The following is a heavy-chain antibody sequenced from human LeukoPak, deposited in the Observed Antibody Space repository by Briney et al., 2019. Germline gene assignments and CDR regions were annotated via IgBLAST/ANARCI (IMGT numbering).Heavy chain of an antibody. J-gene: IGHJ4*02. CDR1: GFTFSSYG. D-gene: IGHD2-21*01. V-gene: IGHV3-30*03. CDR3: ARVPRARGITGYFFDY. CDR2: TSYDGTIK. Sequence: PGGSLRLSCAASGFTFSSYGMHWVRQAPGKGLEWLAVTSYDGTIKYNVDSVRGRFTISRDDSKNTLFLQMNSLRPDDTGVYYCARVPRARGITGYFFDYWGQGTLVTVSS.